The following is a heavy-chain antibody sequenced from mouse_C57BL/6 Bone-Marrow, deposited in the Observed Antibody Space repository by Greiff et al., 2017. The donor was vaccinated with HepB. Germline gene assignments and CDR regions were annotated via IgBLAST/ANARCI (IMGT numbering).Heavy chain of an antibody. CDR1: GSTFPSYW. J-gene: IGHJ2*01. Sequence: QVQLQQPGAELLKPGASVKFSCKASGSTFPSYWLHWVKQRPGQGLEWIGMIHPNSGSTNYNEKFKSKATMTVDKSSSTAYMQLSSLTSEDSAVYYCAREDYGSSYYFDYWGQGTTLTVSA. CDR2: IHPNSGST. D-gene: IGHD1-1*01. CDR3: AREDYGSSYYFDY. V-gene: IGHV1-64*01.